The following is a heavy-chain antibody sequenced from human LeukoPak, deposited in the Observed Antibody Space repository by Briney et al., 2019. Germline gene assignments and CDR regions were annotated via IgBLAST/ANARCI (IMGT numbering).Heavy chain of an antibody. CDR2: INQDGSEK. CDR3: ARDRPGRYCSTISCYSASPFDP. Sequence: GALRLSCAASGFTFTTYWMTWVRQAPGKGLEWVANINQDGSEKYFVDSVKGRFTISRDNAKNSLYLQMNSLRSEDTAVYYCARDRPGRYCSTISCYSASPFDPWGQGNLVTVSS. CDR1: GFTFTTYW. D-gene: IGHD2-2*02. V-gene: IGHV3-7*03. J-gene: IGHJ5*02.